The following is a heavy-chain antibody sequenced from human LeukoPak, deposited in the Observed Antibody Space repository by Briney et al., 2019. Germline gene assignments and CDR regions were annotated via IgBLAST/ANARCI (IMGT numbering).Heavy chain of an antibody. D-gene: IGHD3-10*01. J-gene: IGHJ4*02. V-gene: IGHV4-4*07. Sequence: SGTLSLTCTVSGGSISSYYWSWIRQPAGKGLEWIGRIYTSGSTNYNPSLKSRVTMSVDTSKNQFSLKLSSVTAADTAVYYCAVGLLWFGKLDYWGQGTLVTVSS. CDR1: GGSISSYY. CDR3: AVGLLWFGKLDY. CDR2: IYTSGST.